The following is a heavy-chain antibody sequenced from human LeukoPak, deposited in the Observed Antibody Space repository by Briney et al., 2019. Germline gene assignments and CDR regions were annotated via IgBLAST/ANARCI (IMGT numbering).Heavy chain of an antibody. V-gene: IGHV4-59*01. CDR3: ARVVAGTLDY. D-gene: IGHD6-19*01. CDR2: IYYSGGT. CDR1: GGSISSYY. J-gene: IGHJ4*02. Sequence: PSETLSLTCTVSGGSISSYYWSWIRQPPGKGLEWIGYIYYSGGTNYNPSLKSRVTISVDTSKNQFSLKLSSVTAADTAVYYCARVVAGTLDYWGQGTLVTVSS.